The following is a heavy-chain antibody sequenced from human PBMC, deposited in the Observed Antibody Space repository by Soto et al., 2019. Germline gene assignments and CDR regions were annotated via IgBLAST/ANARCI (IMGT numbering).Heavy chain of an antibody. J-gene: IGHJ4*02. CDR1: GFTFIRFW. CDR2: ITSDGRTI. D-gene: IGHD3-3*01. CDR3: ATLNSFGSDF. V-gene: IGHV3-74*01. Sequence: GGSLRLSCAVSGFTFIRFWMHWLRQAPGKGLVWVSRITSDGRTIDYADSVKGRFTISRDNAKNTVFLQMNSLTAEDTAVYYCATLNSFGSDFWGQGTLVTVSS.